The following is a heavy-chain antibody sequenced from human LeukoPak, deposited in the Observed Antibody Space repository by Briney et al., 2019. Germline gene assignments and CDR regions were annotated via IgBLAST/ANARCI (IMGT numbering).Heavy chain of an antibody. CDR2: IYHSGST. V-gene: IGHV4-59*01. CDR3: ATFGSGSRRTNSFDY. J-gene: IGHJ4*02. CDR1: GGSLNNYH. D-gene: IGHD3-10*01. Sequence: SETLSLTCAVSGGSLNNYHWSWIRQPPGKGLEWIGCIYHSGSTNYNPSLNSRVTMSVDTSKNQFSLRLSSVTAADTAVFYCATFGSGSRRTNSFDYWGQGTLVIVSS.